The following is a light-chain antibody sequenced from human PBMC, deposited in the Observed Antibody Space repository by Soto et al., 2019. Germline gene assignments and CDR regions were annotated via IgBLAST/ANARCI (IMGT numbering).Light chain of an antibody. J-gene: IGKJ5*01. CDR2: GAT. CDR1: HDITNF. Sequence: GDRVTITCRASHDITNFLAWYRQKPGEHPKLLISGATALQSGVPRRFSGSGSGTDFTLTISSLQPEDFATYYCQHYNSYPITFGQGTRLEIK. CDR3: QHYNSYPIT. V-gene: IGKV1-27*01.